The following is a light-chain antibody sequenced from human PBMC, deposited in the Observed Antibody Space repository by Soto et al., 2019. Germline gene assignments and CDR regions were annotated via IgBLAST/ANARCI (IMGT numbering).Light chain of an antibody. CDR3: QQYNNWPPEKLT. CDR2: GAS. Sequence: EIVMTQSPATLSVSPGERATLSCRASQSVSSNLAWYQQKPGQAPRLLIYGASIRATGIPARFSGSGSGTEFTLTISSLQSEDFAVYYCQQYNNWPPEKLTFGGGTKV. CDR1: QSVSSN. V-gene: IGKV3D-15*01. J-gene: IGKJ4*01.